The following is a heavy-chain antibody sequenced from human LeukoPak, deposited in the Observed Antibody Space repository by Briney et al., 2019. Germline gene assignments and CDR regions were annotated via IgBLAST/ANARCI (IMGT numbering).Heavy chain of an antibody. CDR2: INTNTGNP. Sequence: GASVKVSCKASGYTFTSYAMNWVRQAPGQGLEWMGWINTNTGNPTYAQGFTGRFVFSLDTSVSTAYLQISSLKAEDTAVYYCARSAPTRFLEWLSSDRNGHAFDIWGQGTMVTVSS. D-gene: IGHD3-3*01. J-gene: IGHJ3*02. V-gene: IGHV7-4-1*02. CDR1: GYTFTSYA. CDR3: ARSAPTRFLEWLSSDRNGHAFDI.